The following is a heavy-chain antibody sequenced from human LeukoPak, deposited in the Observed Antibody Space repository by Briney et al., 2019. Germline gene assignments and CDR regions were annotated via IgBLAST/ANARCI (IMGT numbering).Heavy chain of an antibody. Sequence: GASVKVSCKASGSTFINYGITWVRQAPGQGLEWMGWSSPYNGKTNYAQKLQGRVTMTTDTSTNTAYMELRSLRSDDTAVYYCARGGIDIVTVPVSNWFDPWGQGTLVSVSS. CDR2: SSPYNGKT. J-gene: IGHJ5*02. CDR1: GSTFINYG. D-gene: IGHD2/OR15-2a*01. CDR3: ARGGIDIVTVPVSNWFDP. V-gene: IGHV1-18*01.